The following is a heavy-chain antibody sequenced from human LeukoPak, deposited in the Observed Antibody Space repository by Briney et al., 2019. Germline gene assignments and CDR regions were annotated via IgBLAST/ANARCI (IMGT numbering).Heavy chain of an antibody. CDR2: ISYDGTNK. CDR3: ARSPTYYYMDV. Sequence: GGSLRLSCEASVFTFSNYVIHWGREAPGKGLEWLAGISYDGTNKYYTDSVKGRFTISRDHSKTTVDLQMDSLGGADTAVYYCARSPTYYYMDVWGKGTTVTVSS. J-gene: IGHJ6*03. V-gene: IGHV3-30-3*01. CDR1: VFTFSNYV.